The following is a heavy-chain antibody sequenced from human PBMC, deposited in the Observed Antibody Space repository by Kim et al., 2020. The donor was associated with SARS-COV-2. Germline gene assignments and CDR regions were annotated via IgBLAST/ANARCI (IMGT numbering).Heavy chain of an antibody. CDR2: INHSGST. J-gene: IGHJ4*02. CDR3: ARGTYGSGSYSYPSFDY. D-gene: IGHD3-10*01. Sequence: SETLSLTCAVYGGSFSGYYWSWIRQPPGKGLEWIGEINHSGSTNYNPSLKSRVTISVDTSKNQFSLKLSSVTAADTAVYYCARGTYGSGSYSYPSFDYWGQGTLVTVSS. CDR1: GGSFSGYY. V-gene: IGHV4-34*01.